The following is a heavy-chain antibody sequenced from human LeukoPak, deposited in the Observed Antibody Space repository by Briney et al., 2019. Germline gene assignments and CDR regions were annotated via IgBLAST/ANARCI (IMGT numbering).Heavy chain of an antibody. CDR1: GYSISSGYY. D-gene: IGHD3-16*01. CDR2: IYHSGST. Sequence: SETLSLTCAVSGYSISSGYYWGWIRQPPGKGLEWIGSIYHSGSTYYNPSRKSRVTISVDTSKNQFSLKLSSVTAADAAVYYCARRVGWGYYFDYWGQGTLVTVSS. CDR3: ARRVGWGYYFDY. V-gene: IGHV4-38-2*01. J-gene: IGHJ4*02.